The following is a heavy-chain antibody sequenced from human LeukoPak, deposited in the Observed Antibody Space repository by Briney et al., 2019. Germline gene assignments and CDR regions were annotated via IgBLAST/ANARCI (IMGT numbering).Heavy chain of an antibody. Sequence: GASVKVSCTASGYTFTSYGITWVRQAPGQGLEWMGWISSYNGDTKYAQKVQGRVTVTTDTSTSTAYMDLRSLSLDDTAVYYCAGGVYGGCFDYWGQGTLVTVSS. D-gene: IGHD4-23*01. V-gene: IGHV1-18*01. CDR2: ISSYNGDT. CDR3: AGGVYGGCFDY. J-gene: IGHJ4*02. CDR1: GYTFTSYG.